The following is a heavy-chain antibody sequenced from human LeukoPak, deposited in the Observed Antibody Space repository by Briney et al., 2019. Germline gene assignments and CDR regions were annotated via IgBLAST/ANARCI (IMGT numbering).Heavy chain of an antibody. CDR3: ARGLLASGDY. CDR1: GFTVRSNY. J-gene: IGHJ4*02. CDR2: IYSGGNT. Sequence: PGGSLRLSCAASGFTVRSNYMSWVRQAPGKGLEWVPIIYSGGNTYYADSVKGRFTISRDNTKNTLYLQMNSLRAEDTAVYYCARGLLASGDYWGQGTLVTVSS. D-gene: IGHD3-3*02. V-gene: IGHV3-53*01.